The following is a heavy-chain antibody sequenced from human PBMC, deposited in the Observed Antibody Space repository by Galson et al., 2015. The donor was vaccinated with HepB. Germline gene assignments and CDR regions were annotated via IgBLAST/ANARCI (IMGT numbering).Heavy chain of an antibody. Sequence: SLRLSCAASGFTFSSYAMHWVRQAPGKGLEWVAVISYDGSNKYYADSVKGRFTISRDNSKNTLYLQMNSLRAEDTAVYYCARDRADYSWGQGTLVTVSS. CDR1: GFTFSSYA. CDR3: ARDRADYS. CDR2: ISYDGSNK. J-gene: IGHJ4*02. V-gene: IGHV3-30*04. D-gene: IGHD4-11*01.